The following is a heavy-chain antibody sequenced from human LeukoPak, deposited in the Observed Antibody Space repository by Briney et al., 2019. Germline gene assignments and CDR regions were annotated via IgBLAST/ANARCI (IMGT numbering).Heavy chain of an antibody. V-gene: IGHV4-34*01. CDR3: ARGPHYPQYYYDSSGAFDI. Sequence: PSETLSLTCAVYGGSFSGYYWSWIRQPPGKGLEWIGEINHSGSTNYNPSLKSRVTISVDTSKNQFSLKLSFVTAADTAVYYCARGPHYPQYYYDSSGAFDIWGQGTMVTVSS. J-gene: IGHJ3*02. CDR1: GGSFSGYY. CDR2: INHSGST. D-gene: IGHD3-22*01.